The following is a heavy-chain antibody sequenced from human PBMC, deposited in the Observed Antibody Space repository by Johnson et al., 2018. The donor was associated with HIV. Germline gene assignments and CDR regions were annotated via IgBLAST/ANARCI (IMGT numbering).Heavy chain of an antibody. CDR2: ISYDGSNK. J-gene: IGHJ3*01. V-gene: IGHV3-30*14. D-gene: IGHD6-13*01. CDR1: GFTFSSYA. CDR3: AREKIAAAGLDAFDL. Sequence: VQLVESGGGVVQPGRSLRLTCAASGFTFSSYAMHWVRQAPGKGLEWVAVISYDGSNKYYADSVKGRFTISRDNSKNTLYLQMNSLRAEDTAVYYCAREKIAAAGLDAFDLWVQGTMVTVSS.